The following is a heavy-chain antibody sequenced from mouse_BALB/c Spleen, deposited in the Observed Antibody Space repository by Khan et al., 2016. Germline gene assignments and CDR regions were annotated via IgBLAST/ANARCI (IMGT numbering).Heavy chain of an antibody. J-gene: IGHJ3*01. CDR1: GYSITSGYY. Sequence: EVQLQESGPGLVKPSQSLSLTCSVTGYSITSGYYWNWIRQFPGNKLEWMGSISYDGSNNYNPSLKNRISITRDPSKNQFFLKLNSVTTEDTATXCCARDDLTGTFGYWGQGTLVTVSA. CDR2: ISYDGSN. V-gene: IGHV3-6*02. D-gene: IGHD4-1*01. CDR3: ARDDLTGTFGY.